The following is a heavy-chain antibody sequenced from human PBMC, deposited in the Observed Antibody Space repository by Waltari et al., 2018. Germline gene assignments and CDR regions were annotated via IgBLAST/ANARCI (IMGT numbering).Heavy chain of an antibody. CDR3: ARDWAREWCSSTSCYYGYFDY. J-gene: IGHJ4*02. D-gene: IGHD2-2*01. V-gene: IGHV3-30-3*01. CDR2: ISESGSNK. Sequence: QVQLVESGGGVVQPGRSLRLSCAASGFTFSSYAMHWVRQAPGQGLGWVAVISESGSNKYYAESVKGRFTISRDNSKNTLYLQMNSLRAEDTAVYYCARDWAREWCSSTSCYYGYFDYWGQGTLVTVSS. CDR1: GFTFSSYA.